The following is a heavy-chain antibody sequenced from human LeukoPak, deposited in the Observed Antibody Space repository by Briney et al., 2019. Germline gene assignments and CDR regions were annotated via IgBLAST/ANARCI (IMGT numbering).Heavy chain of an antibody. D-gene: IGHD2-2*01. CDR2: ISGSGGST. CDR3: AKEGCSSTSCYPVDP. Sequence: GGSLRLSCAASGFTFSSYVMSWVRQAPGKGLEWVSAISGSGGSTYYADSVKGRFTISRDNSKNTLYLQMNSLRAEDTAVYYCAKEGCSSTSCYPVDPWGQGTLVTVSS. CDR1: GFTFSSYV. J-gene: IGHJ5*02. V-gene: IGHV3-23*01.